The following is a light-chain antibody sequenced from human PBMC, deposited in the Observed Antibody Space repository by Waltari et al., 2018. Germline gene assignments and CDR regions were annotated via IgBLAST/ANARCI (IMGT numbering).Light chain of an antibody. V-gene: IGLV2-23*01. Sequence: QSALTQPASVSGPPGQSTPISCPVTGSAVVRYNLVSWYQQHPGKAPQPMIYEGSKRPSGVSNRFSGSKSGNTASLTISGLQTEDEADYYCCSYAGSSTLLVFGTGTKVTVL. CDR2: EGS. CDR3: CSYAGSSTLLV. J-gene: IGLJ1*01. CDR1: GSAVVRYNL.